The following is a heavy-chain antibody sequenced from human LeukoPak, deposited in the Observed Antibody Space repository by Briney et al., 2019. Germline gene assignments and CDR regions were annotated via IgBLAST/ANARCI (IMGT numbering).Heavy chain of an antibody. CDR2: IRYDGSNK. CDR1: RFTFSSYG. V-gene: IGHV3-30*02. J-gene: IGHJ6*03. CDR3: AKRPRLKFTVTTLGYYYYMDV. D-gene: IGHD4-11*01. Sequence: PGGSLRLSCAASRFTFSSYGMHWVRQAPGKGLEWVALIRYDGSNKYYTDSVKGRFTISRDNSKNTLYLQMNSLRAEDTAVYYCAKRPRLKFTVTTLGYYYYMDVWGKGTTVTVSS.